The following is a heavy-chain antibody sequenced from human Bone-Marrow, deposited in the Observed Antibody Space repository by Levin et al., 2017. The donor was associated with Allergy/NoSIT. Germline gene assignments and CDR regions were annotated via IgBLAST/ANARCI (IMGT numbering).Heavy chain of an antibody. CDR3: ARVLAGFDGSAMAYDY. J-gene: IGHJ4*02. Sequence: LRLSCTVSGASIRSGAYYWSWVRQPPGQGLEWIGYIYYNGSTYFNPSLKSRVSISVDTSKNQFSLKLSSVTAADTAHYYCARVLAGFDGSAMAYDYWGRGSLVTVSS. CDR1: GASIRSGAYY. CDR2: IYYNGST. D-gene: IGHD3-10*01. V-gene: IGHV4-31*03.